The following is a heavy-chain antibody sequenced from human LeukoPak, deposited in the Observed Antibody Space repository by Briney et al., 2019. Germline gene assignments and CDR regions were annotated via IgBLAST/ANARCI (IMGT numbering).Heavy chain of an antibody. Sequence: PSETLSLTCTVSGGPITIYSWTWIRQPAGKGLEWIGRIYTSGSTNYNPSLKSRVTMSVDTSKTQFSLKLNSVTAADTAVYYCATDDVVGSNQHWGQGTLVTVSS. D-gene: IGHD2-15*01. V-gene: IGHV4-4*07. CDR1: GGPITIYS. J-gene: IGHJ1*01. CDR3: ATDDVVGSNQH. CDR2: IYTSGST.